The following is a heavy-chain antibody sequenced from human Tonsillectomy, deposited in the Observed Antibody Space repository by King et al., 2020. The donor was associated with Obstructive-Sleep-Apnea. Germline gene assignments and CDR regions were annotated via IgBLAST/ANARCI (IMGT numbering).Heavy chain of an antibody. CDR1: GFTFSSYW. J-gene: IGHJ4*02. CDR3: ARDESYYDSSGYYYVEDY. CDR2: IKQDGSEK. Sequence: VQLVESGGGLVQPGGSLRLSCAASGFTFSSYWMSWVRQAPGKGLEWVANIKQDGSEKYYVDSVKGRFTISRDNAKNSLYLQMNSLRAEDTAVDYCARDESYYDSSGYYYVEDYWGQGTLVTVSS. V-gene: IGHV3-7*03. D-gene: IGHD3-22*01.